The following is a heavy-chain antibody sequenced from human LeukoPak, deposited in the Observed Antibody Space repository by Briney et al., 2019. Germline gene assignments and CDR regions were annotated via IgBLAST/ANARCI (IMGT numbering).Heavy chain of an antibody. CDR1: GLKFDDYA. J-gene: IGHJ3*02. CDR3: AKDVYAVVAATPFAPWI. CDR2: ISWNSGSI. D-gene: IGHD2-15*01. Sequence: GGSLRLSCVASGLKFDDYAMQWVRQAPGKGLEWVSGISWNSGSIAYADSVRGRFTISRDNSKNTLYLQMNSLRAEDTAVYYCAKDVYAVVAATPFAPWIWGQGTMVTVSS. V-gene: IGHV3-9*01.